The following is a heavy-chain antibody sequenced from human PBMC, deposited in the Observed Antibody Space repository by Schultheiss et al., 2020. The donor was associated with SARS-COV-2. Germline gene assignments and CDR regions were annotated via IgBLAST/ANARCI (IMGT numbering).Heavy chain of an antibody. V-gene: IGHV4-39*07. J-gene: IGHJ5*02. CDR3: ARGRSLNSGGFGVWWFDP. CDR2: IYYSGST. CDR1: GGSISSSSYY. D-gene: IGHD3-3*01. Sequence: SETLSLTCTVSGGSISSSSYYWGWIRQPPGKGLEWIGSIYYSGSTYYNPSLKSRVTISVDTSKNLFSLKLSSVTAADTAVYYCARGRSLNSGGFGVWWFDPWGQGTLVTVSS.